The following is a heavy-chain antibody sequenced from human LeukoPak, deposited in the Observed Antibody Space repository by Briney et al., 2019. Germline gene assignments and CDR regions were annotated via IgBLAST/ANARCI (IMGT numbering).Heavy chain of an antibody. CDR1: GDSISSDGHY. CDR2: IFFSGTT. CDR3: ARVLSAARIDY. D-gene: IGHD2-2*01. Sequence: SETLSLTCTVSGDSISSDGHYWSWIRQHPGKGPEWIGYIFFSGTTYYNPSLKSRITLSVDTSKNHFSLKLSSLTAADTAVYYCARVLSAARIDYWGQGTLVTVSS. J-gene: IGHJ4*02. V-gene: IGHV4-31*03.